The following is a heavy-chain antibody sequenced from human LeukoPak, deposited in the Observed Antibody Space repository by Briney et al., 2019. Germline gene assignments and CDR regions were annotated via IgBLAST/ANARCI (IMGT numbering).Heavy chain of an antibody. D-gene: IGHD3-9*01. Sequence: PGGSLRLSCAASGFTFSSYAMSWVRQAPGKGLEWVSAISGSGGSTYYADSVKGRFTISRDNSKNTLYLQMNSLSAEDTAVYYCASAPFDWFFSGRDYWGQGTLVTVSS. CDR3: ASAPFDWFFSGRDY. J-gene: IGHJ4*02. V-gene: IGHV3-23*01. CDR2: ISGSGGST. CDR1: GFTFSSYA.